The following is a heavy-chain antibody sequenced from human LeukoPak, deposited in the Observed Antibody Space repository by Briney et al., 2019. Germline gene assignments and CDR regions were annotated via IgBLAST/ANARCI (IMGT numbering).Heavy chain of an antibody. CDR1: GYTFTGYY. CDR3: ARVRSGGSGSYYEFGDY. J-gene: IGHJ4*02. CDR2: INPNSGGT. D-gene: IGHD3-10*01. Sequence: ASVKVSCKASGYTFTGYYMHWVRQAPGQGLEWMGWINPNSGGTNYAQKFQGRVTMTRDTSISTAYMELSRLRSDDTAVYYCARVRSGGSGSYYEFGDYWGQGTLVTVSS. V-gene: IGHV1-2*02.